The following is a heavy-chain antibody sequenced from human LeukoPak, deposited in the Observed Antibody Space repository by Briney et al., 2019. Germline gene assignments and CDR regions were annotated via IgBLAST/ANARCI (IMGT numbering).Heavy chain of an antibody. CDR1: GGTFSSYA. V-gene: IGHV1-69*05. D-gene: IGHD2-2*01. CDR2: IIPIFGTA. Sequence: SVTVSCKASGGTFSSYAISWVRQAPGQGLEWMGGIIPIFGTANYAQKFQGRVTITTDESTSTAYMELSSLRSEDTAVYYCARSDCSSTSCYHGYWGQGTLVTVSS. J-gene: IGHJ4*02. CDR3: ARSDCSSTSCYHGY.